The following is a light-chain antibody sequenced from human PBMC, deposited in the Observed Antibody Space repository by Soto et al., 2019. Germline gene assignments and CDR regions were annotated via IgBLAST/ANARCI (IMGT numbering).Light chain of an antibody. Sequence: EIVLTQSPGTLSLSPGERATLSCRASQSVSSSYLAWYQQKPGQAPRLLIYGASSRATGIPDRFSGSGSGTDFKLTISTLQPEDFVVYYCQHYGSSPPITFGQGTRLEIK. CDR3: QHYGSSPPIT. V-gene: IGKV3-20*01. J-gene: IGKJ5*01. CDR2: GAS. CDR1: QSVSSSY.